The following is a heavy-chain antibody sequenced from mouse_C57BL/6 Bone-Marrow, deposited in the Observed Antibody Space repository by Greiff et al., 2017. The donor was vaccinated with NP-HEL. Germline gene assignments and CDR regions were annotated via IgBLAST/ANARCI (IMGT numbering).Heavy chain of an antibody. CDR1: GYTFTSYW. V-gene: IGHV1-74*01. CDR2: IHPSDSDT. J-gene: IGHJ4*01. CDR3: AMGYYGSSYYAMDY. D-gene: IGHD1-1*01. Sequence: QVQLQQSGAELVKPGASVKVSCKASGYTFTSYWMHWVKQRPGQGLEWIGRIHPSDSDTNYNQKFKGKATLTVDKSSSTAYMQLSSLTSEDSAVYYCAMGYYGSSYYAMDYWGQGTSVTVSS.